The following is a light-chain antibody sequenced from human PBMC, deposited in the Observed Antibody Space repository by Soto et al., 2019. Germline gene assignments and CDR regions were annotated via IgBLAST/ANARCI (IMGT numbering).Light chain of an antibody. CDR1: QSISSW. V-gene: IGKV1-5*03. J-gene: IGKJ1*01. CDR2: KAS. CDR3: QQYNDNWT. Sequence: DIQMTQSPSTLSASVGDRVNITCRASQSISSWLAWYQQKPGTAPNLLIYKASTLQSGVPSRFSGSGSGTEFTLTISSLQHDDSATYYCQQYNDNWTFGQGTKVEIK.